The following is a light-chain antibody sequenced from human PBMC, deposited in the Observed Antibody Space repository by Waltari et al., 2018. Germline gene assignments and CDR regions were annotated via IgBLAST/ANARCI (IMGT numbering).Light chain of an antibody. V-gene: IGLV1-36*01. J-gene: IGLJ2*01. CDR1: RSNIGNND. CDR3: AAWDDSLKGVL. CDR2: ADD. Sequence: QSVLTQTPSVSEAPRQRVTISCSGSRSNIGNNDVNCYQQVPGKAPKLLVFADDLLPSGVSDRFSGSKSGTSASLAISGLRSEDEGVYFCAAWDDSLKGVLFGGGTKLTVL.